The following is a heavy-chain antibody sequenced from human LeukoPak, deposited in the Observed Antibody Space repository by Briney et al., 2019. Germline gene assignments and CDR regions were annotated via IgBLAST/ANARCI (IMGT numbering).Heavy chain of an antibody. D-gene: IGHD3-16*02. CDR2: ISGSGGST. CDR1: GFTFSSYA. CDR3: AKACDYVWGSYRPRPYDY. Sequence: HPGGSLRLSCAASGFTFSSYAMSWVRQAPGKGLEWVSAISGSGGSTYYADSVKGRFTISRDNSKNTLYLQMNSLRAEDTAVYYCAKACDYVWGSYRPRPYDYWGQGTLVTVSS. V-gene: IGHV3-23*01. J-gene: IGHJ4*02.